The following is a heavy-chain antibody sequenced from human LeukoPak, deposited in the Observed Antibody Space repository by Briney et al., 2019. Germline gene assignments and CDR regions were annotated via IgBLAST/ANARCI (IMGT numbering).Heavy chain of an antibody. CDR3: ARDNRPSGYYRVLRYYYYYGMDV. Sequence: ASVKVSCKASGYTFTGYYMHWVRQAPGQGLEWMGWINPNSGGTNYAQKFQGWVTMTRDTSISTAYMELSRLRSDDTAVYYCARDNRPSGYYRVLRYYYYYGMDVWGQGTTVTVSS. J-gene: IGHJ6*02. CDR1: GYTFTGYY. V-gene: IGHV1-2*04. CDR2: INPNSGGT. D-gene: IGHD3-22*01.